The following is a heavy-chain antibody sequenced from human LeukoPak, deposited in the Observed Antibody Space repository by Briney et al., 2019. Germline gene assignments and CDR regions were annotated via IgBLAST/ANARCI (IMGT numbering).Heavy chain of an antibody. D-gene: IGHD2-15*01. CDR3: ARRAVVVAATPWFDP. J-gene: IGHJ5*02. Sequence: SETLSLTCTVSGGSISSYYWSWIRQPARKGLEWIGRIYTSGSTNYNPSLKSRVTMSVDTSKNQFSLKLSSVTAADTAVYYCARRAVVVAATPWFDPWGQGTLVTVSS. CDR1: GGSISSYY. V-gene: IGHV4-4*07. CDR2: IYTSGST.